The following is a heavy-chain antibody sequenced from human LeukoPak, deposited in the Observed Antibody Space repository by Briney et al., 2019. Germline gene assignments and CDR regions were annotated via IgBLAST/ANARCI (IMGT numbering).Heavy chain of an antibody. J-gene: IGHJ4*02. CDR1: GFTFGTYS. V-gene: IGHV3-21*01. CDR3: ASYPSAYDRRRPNTDY. D-gene: IGHD5-12*01. CDR2: TSSGSTYI. Sequence: PGGSLRLSCAASGFTFGTYSMNWVRQAPGKGLEWFSSTSSGSTYIYYADSVKGRFTTSRENAKNSLYLQMNSLRAEDTAVYYCASYPSAYDRRRPNTDYWGQGTLVTVSS.